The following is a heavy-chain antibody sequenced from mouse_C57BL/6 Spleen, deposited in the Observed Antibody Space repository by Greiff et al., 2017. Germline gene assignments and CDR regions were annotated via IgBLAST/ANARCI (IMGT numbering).Heavy chain of an antibody. V-gene: IGHV1-52*01. CDR1: GYTFTSYW. D-gene: IGHD4-1*01. CDR2: IDPSDSET. Sequence: QVQLKQPGAELVRPGSSVKLSCKASGYTFTSYWMHWVKQRPIQGLEWIGNIDPSDSETHYNQKFKDKATLTVDKSSSTAYMQLSSLTSEDSAVYYCARSPELGRGTWFAYWGQGTLVTVSA. CDR3: ARSPELGRGTWFAY. J-gene: IGHJ3*01.